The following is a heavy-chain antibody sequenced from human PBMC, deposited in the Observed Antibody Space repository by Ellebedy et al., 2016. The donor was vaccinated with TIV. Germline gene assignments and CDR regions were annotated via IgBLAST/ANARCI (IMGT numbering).Heavy chain of an antibody. J-gene: IGHJ4*02. CDR2: INYSGNT. CDR1: GGSIFGSSYY. CDR3: ARLIPWWDSSGYYDDY. D-gene: IGHD3-22*01. Sequence: SETLSLTCTVSGGSIFGSSYYRGWIRQPPGKGLEWNGTINYSGNTYWNPSIQRRVTIYVDTTKNQFSLKLSSVTAADTAVYYFARLIPWWDSSGYYDDYWGQGALVTVSS. V-gene: IGHV4-39*01.